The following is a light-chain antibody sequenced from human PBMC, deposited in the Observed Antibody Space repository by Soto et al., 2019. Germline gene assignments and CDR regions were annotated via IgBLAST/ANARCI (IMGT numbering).Light chain of an antibody. CDR1: SSNVGNNY. V-gene: IGLV1-51*01. CDR2: VNN. J-gene: IGLJ2*01. CDR3: GTWDSSLSAVV. Sequence: QSVLTQPPSVSAAPGQQVTISCSGSSSNVGNNYVSWYQQLPGTAPRVLIYVNNKRPSGIPDRFSGSKSGTSATLDITGLQTGDEADYFCGTWDSSLSAVVFGGGTKVTVL.